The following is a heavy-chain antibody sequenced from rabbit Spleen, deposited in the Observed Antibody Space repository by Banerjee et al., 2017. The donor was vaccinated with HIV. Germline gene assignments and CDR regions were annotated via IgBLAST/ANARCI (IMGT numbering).Heavy chain of an antibody. V-gene: IGHV1S45*01. D-gene: IGHD8-1*01. CDR2: AYAGSSGST. CDR1: GFSFNSGYD. J-gene: IGHJ6*01. Sequence: QEQLVESGGGLVKPEGSLKLSCTASGFSFNSGYDMCWGRQAPGKGLEWVACAYAGSSGSTYSATWAKGRFTISKTSSTTVTLQMTSLTAADTATYFCARDTGTSFSTYGMDLWGQGTLVTVS. CDR3: ARDTGTSFSTYGMDL.